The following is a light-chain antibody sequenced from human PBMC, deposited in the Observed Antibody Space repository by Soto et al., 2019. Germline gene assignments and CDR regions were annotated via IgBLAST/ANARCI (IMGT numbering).Light chain of an antibody. CDR2: GAA. V-gene: IGKV3D-20*02. CDR1: QSVSNNY. CDR3: QQRSNWPIT. Sequence: EIMLTQSPGTLSLSPGERATLSCRASQSVSNNYLAWYQQKPGQAPRSLIYGAATSAAGSPARLSSSGSRTDFTLTISSREPEDDVVDYYQQRSNWPITFGQGTRLEIK. J-gene: IGKJ5*01.